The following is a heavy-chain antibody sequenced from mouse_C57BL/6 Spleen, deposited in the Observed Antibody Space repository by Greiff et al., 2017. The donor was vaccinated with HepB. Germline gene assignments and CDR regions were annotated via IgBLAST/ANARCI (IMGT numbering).Heavy chain of an antibody. CDR1: GYAFSSYW. J-gene: IGHJ2*01. CDR3: ARWNYYYGSSYFDY. D-gene: IGHD1-1*01. CDR2: IYPGDGDT. V-gene: IGHV1-80*01. Sequence: VQLQQSGAELVKPGASVKISCKASGYAFSSYWMNWVKQRPGKGLEWIGQIYPGDGDTNYNGKFKGKATLTADKSSSTAYMQLSSLTSEDSAVYFCARWNYYYGSSYFDYWGQSTTLTVSA.